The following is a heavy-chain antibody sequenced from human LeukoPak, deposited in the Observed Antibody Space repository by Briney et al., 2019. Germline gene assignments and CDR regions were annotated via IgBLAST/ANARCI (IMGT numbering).Heavy chain of an antibody. J-gene: IGHJ3*02. CDR1: GFTVSSNY. V-gene: IGHV3-53*04. CDR3: ARDFLNAIDI. CDR2: IYSGGST. Sequence: GGSLRLSCAASGFTVSSNYMSWVRQAPGKGLEWVSIIYSGGSTYYADSVKGRFTISRHNSKNTLYLQMNSLRAEDTAVYYCARDFLNAIDIWGQGTMVTVSS. D-gene: IGHD2/OR15-2a*01.